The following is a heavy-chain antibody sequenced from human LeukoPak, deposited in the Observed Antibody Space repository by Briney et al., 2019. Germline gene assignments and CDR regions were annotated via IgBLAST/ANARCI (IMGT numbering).Heavy chain of an antibody. V-gene: IGHV1-24*01. D-gene: IGHD4-23*01. CDR1: GYTLTELS. Sequence: ASVKVSCKVSGYTLTELSMHWVRQAPGKGLEWMGGFDPEDGETIYAQKFQGRVTMTEDTSTDTAYMELSSLRSEDTAVYYCATGAQGPLDGGNPYWYFDLWGRGTLVTVSS. J-gene: IGHJ2*01. CDR2: FDPEDGET. CDR3: ATGAQGPLDGGNPYWYFDL.